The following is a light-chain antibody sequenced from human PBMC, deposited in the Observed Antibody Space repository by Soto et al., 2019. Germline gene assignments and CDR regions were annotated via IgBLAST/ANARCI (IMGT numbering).Light chain of an antibody. CDR3: AAWDDSLNGHVV. V-gene: IGLV1-44*01. Sequence: QSVLTQPPSVSAAPGQKVTISCSGSSSNIGNNYVSWYQQLPGTAPKLLIYGNNQRPSGVPDRFSGSKSGTSASLAISGLQSEDEADYYCAAWDDSLNGHVVFGGGTKLTVL. J-gene: IGLJ2*01. CDR2: GNN. CDR1: SSNIGNNY.